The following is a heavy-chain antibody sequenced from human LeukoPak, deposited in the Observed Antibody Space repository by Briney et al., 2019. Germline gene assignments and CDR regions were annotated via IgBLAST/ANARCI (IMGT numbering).Heavy chain of an antibody. Sequence: PSETLSLTCTVSGGSINSYYWTWIRQPPGKGLEWIGYIYYSGSTHYNPSLNSRVTISMDTSKNHFSLKLSSVTAADTAIYYCAGTSRHFYGSGSNLTPWPADMDVWGQGTKVTVSS. CDR2: IYYSGST. CDR3: AGTSRHFYGSGSNLTPWPADMDV. CDR1: GGSINSYY. J-gene: IGHJ6*02. V-gene: IGHV4-59*01. D-gene: IGHD3-10*01.